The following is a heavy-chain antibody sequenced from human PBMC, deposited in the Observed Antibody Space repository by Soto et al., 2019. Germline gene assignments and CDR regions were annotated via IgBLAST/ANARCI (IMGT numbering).Heavy chain of an antibody. Sequence: SETLSLTCAVYGGSFSGYYWSWIRQPPGKGLEWIGEINHSGSTNYNPSIKSRVTISVDTSKNQFSLKLSSVTAADTAVYYCAREGVEYYYDSSGYSDWFDPWGQGTLVTVSS. V-gene: IGHV4-34*01. D-gene: IGHD3-22*01. CDR3: AREGVEYYYDSSGYSDWFDP. J-gene: IGHJ5*02. CDR1: GGSFSGYY. CDR2: INHSGST.